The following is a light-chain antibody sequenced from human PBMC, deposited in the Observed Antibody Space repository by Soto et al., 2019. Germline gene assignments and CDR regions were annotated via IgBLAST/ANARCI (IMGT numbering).Light chain of an antibody. Sequence: EIVMTQSPANLSVSPGGRATLSCRASQTVHSNLAWYQHKSGQAPRLLIYAATTRATGIPARISGSGSGTEFTITITSLQSEDSAVYFWHQYNDWPVYTFGPGTKLEIK. CDR1: QTVHSN. J-gene: IGKJ2*01. CDR3: HQYNDWPVYT. CDR2: AAT. V-gene: IGKV3-15*01.